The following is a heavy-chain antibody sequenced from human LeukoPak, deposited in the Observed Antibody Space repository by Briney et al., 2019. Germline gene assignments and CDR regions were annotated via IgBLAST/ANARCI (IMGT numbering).Heavy chain of an antibody. CDR2: IYYSGST. Sequence: PSETLSLTCTVSGGSISSYYWSWILQPPGKGLEWIGYIYYSGSTNYNPSLKSRVTISVDTSKNQFSLKLSSVTAADTAVYYCATNLASSSWYYDLFDYWGQGTLVTVSS. CDR3: ATNLASSSWYYDLFDY. D-gene: IGHD6-13*01. V-gene: IGHV4-59*01. J-gene: IGHJ4*02. CDR1: GGSISSYY.